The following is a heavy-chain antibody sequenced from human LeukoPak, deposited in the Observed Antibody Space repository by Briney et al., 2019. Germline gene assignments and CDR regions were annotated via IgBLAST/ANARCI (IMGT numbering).Heavy chain of an antibody. CDR1: GGSFSGYY. V-gene: IGHV4-34*01. D-gene: IGHD3-16*01. CDR3: ARVLGDNWFDP. CDR2: INHSGST. J-gene: IGHJ5*02. Sequence: KTSETLSLTCAVYGGSFSGYYWSWIRQPPGKGLEWIGEINHSGSTNYNPPLKSRVTISVDTSKNQFSLKLSSVTAADTAVYYCARVLGDNWFDPWGQGTLVTVSS.